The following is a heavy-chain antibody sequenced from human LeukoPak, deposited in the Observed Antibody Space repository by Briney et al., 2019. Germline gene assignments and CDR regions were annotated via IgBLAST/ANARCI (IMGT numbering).Heavy chain of an antibody. CDR3: ARDNWNYGSSMDV. Sequence: SQTLSLTCAVSGGSISSGGYSWSWIRQPPGKGLEWIGYIYHSGSTYYNPSLKSRVTISVDRSKNQFSLKLSSVTAADTAVYHCARDNWNYGSSMDVWGQGTTVTVSS. CDR2: IYHSGST. J-gene: IGHJ6*02. D-gene: IGHD1-7*01. CDR1: GGSISSGGYS. V-gene: IGHV4-30-2*01.